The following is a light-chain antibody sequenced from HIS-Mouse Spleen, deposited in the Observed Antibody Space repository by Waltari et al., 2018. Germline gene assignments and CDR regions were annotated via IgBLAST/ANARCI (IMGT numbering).Light chain of an antibody. V-gene: IGKV4-1*01. CDR3: QQYYSTLALT. CDR2: WAS. Sequence: DIVMTQSPDSLAVSLGERATINCKSSQRVLYSSNNKKYLAWYQQKPGHPPKLLIYWASTRESGVPDRFSGSGSGTDFTLTISSLQAEDVAVYYCQQYYSTLALTFGGGTKVEIK. J-gene: IGKJ4*01. CDR1: QRVLYSSNNKKY.